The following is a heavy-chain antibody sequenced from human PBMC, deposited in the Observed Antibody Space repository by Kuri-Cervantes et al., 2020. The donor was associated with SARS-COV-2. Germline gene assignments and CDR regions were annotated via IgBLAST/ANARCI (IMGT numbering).Heavy chain of an antibody. V-gene: IGHV3-30-3*01. J-gene: IGHJ4*02. Sequence: GESLKISCAASGFTFSSYAMHWVRQAPGKGLEWVAVISYDGSNKYYADSVKGRFTISRDNSKNTLYLQMNSLKTEDTAMYYCTTCIYPTCPFDYWGQGTLVTVSS. CDR1: GFTFSSYA. CDR2: ISYDGSNK. CDR3: TTCIYPTCPFDY. D-gene: IGHD2/OR15-2a*01.